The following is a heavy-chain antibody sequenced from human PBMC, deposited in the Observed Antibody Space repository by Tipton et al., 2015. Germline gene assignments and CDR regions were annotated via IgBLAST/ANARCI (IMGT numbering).Heavy chain of an antibody. CDR1: GGSVSSGSYY. Sequence: TLSLTCTVSGGSVSSGSYYWSWIRQPPGKRLEWIGYISFSDTTHYNPSLKSRITISLNTSKNQFSLKMSSVTAADTAVYFCARDLEHGMDVWGQGTTVTVS. V-gene: IGHV4-61*01. CDR2: ISFSDTT. CDR3: ARDLEHGMDV. J-gene: IGHJ6*02.